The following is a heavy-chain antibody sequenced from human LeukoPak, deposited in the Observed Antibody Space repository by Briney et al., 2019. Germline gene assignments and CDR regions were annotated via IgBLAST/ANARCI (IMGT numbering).Heavy chain of an antibody. V-gene: IGHV1-46*01. CDR2: INPSGGST. J-gene: IGHJ4*02. Sequence: ASVKVSCKASGYTFTSYYMHWVRQAPGQGLEWMGIINPSGGSTSYAQKFQGRVTMTRDMSTSTVYMELSSLRSEDTAAYYCARARPDSYGYYAFDYWGQGTLVTVSS. CDR1: GYTFTSYY. CDR3: ARARPDSYGYYAFDY. D-gene: IGHD5-18*01.